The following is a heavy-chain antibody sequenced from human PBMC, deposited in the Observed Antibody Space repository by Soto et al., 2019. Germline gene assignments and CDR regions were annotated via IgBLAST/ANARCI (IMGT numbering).Heavy chain of an antibody. CDR1: GDSVSSNSAG. CDR2: TYYRSKWYY. D-gene: IGHD1-26*01. V-gene: IGHV6-1*01. Sequence: SQTISLTCAITGDSVSSNSAGWSWVRQSPSRGLEWLGRTYYRSKWYYEYAVSVRGRITINPDTSKNQYSLQLNSVTTEDTAVYFCARGEQYSGRIFDYWGQGTLVTVSS. CDR3: ARGEQYSGRIFDY. J-gene: IGHJ4*01.